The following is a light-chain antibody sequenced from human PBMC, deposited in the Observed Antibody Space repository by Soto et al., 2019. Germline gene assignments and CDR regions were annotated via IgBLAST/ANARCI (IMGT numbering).Light chain of an antibody. CDR1: QSISSY. V-gene: IGKV1-39*01. J-gene: IGKJ5*01. CDR3: QQSYSTPI. Sequence: IQLTQSPSFLSASVVDRFTMTCRASQSISSYLNWYQQKPGKAPKLLIYAASSLQSGVPSRFSGSGSGTDFTLTISSLQPEDFATYYCQQSYSTPIFGQGTRLEI. CDR2: AAS.